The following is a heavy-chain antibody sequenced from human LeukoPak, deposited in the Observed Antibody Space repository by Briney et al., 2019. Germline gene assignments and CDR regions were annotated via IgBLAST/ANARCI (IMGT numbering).Heavy chain of an antibody. V-gene: IGHV3-74*01. D-gene: IGHD2-15*01. CDR1: GFTFSSYW. Sequence: GGSLRLSCAASGFTFSSYWVHWVRQAPGKGLVWVSRINSDETSTSYADSVKGRFTISRDNAQKTLYLQMNSLRAEDTAVYYCATSTYCSGGSCYSRTFQYWGQGTLVTVSS. CDR2: INSDETST. J-gene: IGHJ4*02. CDR3: ATSTYCSGGSCYSRTFQY.